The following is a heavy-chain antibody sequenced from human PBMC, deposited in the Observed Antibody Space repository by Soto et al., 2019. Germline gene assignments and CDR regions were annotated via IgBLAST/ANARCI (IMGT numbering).Heavy chain of an antibody. CDR3: ARVRWGYCISTSCHNKVRYDWFDP. J-gene: IGHJ5*02. Sequence: PSETLSLTCAVSGGSISSGGYSWSWIRQPPGKGLEWIGYIYHSGSTYYNPSLKSRVTISVDRSKNQFSLKLSSVTAADTAVYYCARVRWGYCISTSCHNKVRYDWFDPWGQGTLVTVSS. V-gene: IGHV4-30-2*01. D-gene: IGHD2-2*01. CDR2: IYHSGST. CDR1: GGSISSGGYS.